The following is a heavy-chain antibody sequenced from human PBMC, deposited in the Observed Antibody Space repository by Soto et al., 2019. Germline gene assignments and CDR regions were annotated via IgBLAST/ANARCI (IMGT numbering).Heavy chain of an antibody. D-gene: IGHD3-3*01. J-gene: IGHJ4*02. V-gene: IGHV4-59*08. CDR1: GGSISSYY. CDR2: IYYSGST. Sequence: SETLSLTCTVSGGSISSYYWSWIRQPPGKGLEWIGYIYYSGSTNYNPSLKSRVTISVDTSKNQFSLKLSSVTAADTAVYYCARQRRYYDFWSGPYYFDYWGQGTLVTVSS. CDR3: ARQRRYYDFWSGPYYFDY.